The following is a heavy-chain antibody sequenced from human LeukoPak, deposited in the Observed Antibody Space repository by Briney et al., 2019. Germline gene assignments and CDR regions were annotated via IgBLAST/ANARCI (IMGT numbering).Heavy chain of an antibody. CDR3: ASGSYAILAY. J-gene: IGHJ4*02. CDR2: ISSSGSTI. CDR1: GFTFSSYE. Sequence: GGSLRLSCAASGFTFSSYEMNWVRQAPGKGLEWVSYISSSGSTIYYADSVKGRFTISRDNAKNSLYLQMNSLRDEDTAVYYCASGSYAILAYWGQGTLVTVSS. V-gene: IGHV3-48*03. D-gene: IGHD1-26*01.